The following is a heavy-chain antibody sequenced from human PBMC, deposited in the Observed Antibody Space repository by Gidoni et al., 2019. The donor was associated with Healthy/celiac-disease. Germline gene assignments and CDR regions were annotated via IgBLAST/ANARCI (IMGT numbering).Heavy chain of an antibody. D-gene: IGHD2-21*02. J-gene: IGHJ4*02. Sequence: QVQLVESGGGLVKPGGSLRLSCAASGFTFGDYSISWIPQAPGKGLGWVSYISSSGSTIYYADSVKGRFTISRDNAKNSLYLQMNSLRAEDTAVYYCARGQFLAYCGGDCYSGFDYWGQGTLVTVSS. CDR1: GFTFGDYS. CDR2: ISSSGSTI. V-gene: IGHV3-11*01. CDR3: ARGQFLAYCGGDCYSGFDY.